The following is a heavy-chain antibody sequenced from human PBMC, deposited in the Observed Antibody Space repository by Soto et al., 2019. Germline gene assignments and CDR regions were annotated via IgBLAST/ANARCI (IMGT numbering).Heavy chain of an antibody. CDR2: IYYSGST. J-gene: IGHJ6*02. D-gene: IGHD4-4*01. Sequence: SETLSLTCTVSGGSISSSSYYWGWIRQPPGKGLEWIGSIYYSGSTYYNPSLKSRVTISVDTSKNQFSLKLSSVTAADTAVYYCARLDYSNDRQRDYYGMDVWGQGTTVTSP. V-gene: IGHV4-39*01. CDR1: GGSISSSSYY. CDR3: ARLDYSNDRQRDYYGMDV.